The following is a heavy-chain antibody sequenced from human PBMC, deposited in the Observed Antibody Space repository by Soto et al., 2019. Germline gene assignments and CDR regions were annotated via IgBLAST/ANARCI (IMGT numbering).Heavy chain of an antibody. V-gene: IGHV4-34*01. CDR2: INHSGST. D-gene: IGHD4-17*01. CDR1: GGSFSGYY. J-gene: IGHJ4*02. CDR3: ARVVYGSVDY. Sequence: QVQLQQWGAGLLKPSETLSLTCAVYGGSFSGYYWSWIRQPPGKGLEWIGEINHSGSTNYNPSLKSRVTISVDTSKNQFSLKLSSVTAADTAVYSCARVVYGSVDYWGQGTLVTVSS.